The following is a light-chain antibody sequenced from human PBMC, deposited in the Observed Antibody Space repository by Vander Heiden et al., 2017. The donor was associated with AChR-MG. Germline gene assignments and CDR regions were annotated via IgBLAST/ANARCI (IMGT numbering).Light chain of an antibody. CDR3: QQYNSYWT. V-gene: IGKV1-5*03. Sequence: DIQMTQSPSTLSASVAVRVSITFPASQSISSWLAWYQQKPGKAPKLLIYKASSLQSGVPSRFSGSGSGTEFTLTISSLQTDDFATYYCQQYNSYWTFGQGTKVEIK. CDR2: KAS. J-gene: IGKJ1*01. CDR1: QSISSW.